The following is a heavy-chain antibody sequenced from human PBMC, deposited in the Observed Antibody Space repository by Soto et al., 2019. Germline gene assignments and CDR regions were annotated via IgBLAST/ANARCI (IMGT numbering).Heavy chain of an antibody. V-gene: IGHV4-4*02. CDR2: IYHSGST. CDR1: GGSISSSNW. J-gene: IGHJ4*02. D-gene: IGHD3-16*02. Sequence: QVQLQESGPGLVKPSGTLSLTCAVSGGSISSSNWWSWVRQPPGKGLEWIGEIYHSGSTNYNPSLKSRVTISVDKSKKQFSLKLSSVTAADTAVYYCARERYSKGPRSRKYYFDYWGQGTLVTVSS. CDR3: ARERYSKGPRSRKYYFDY.